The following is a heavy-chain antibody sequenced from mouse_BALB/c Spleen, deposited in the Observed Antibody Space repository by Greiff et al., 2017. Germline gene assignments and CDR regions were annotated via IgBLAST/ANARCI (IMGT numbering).Heavy chain of an antibody. Sequence: EVQLQQSGPELVKPGASVKIPCKASGYTFTDYNMDWVKQSHGKSLEWIGDINPNNGGTIYNQKFKGKATLTVDKSSSTAYMELRSLTSEDTAVYYCARDYGSRIYWYFDVWGAGTTVTVSS. J-gene: IGHJ1*01. D-gene: IGHD1-1*01. CDR2: INPNNGGT. CDR3: ARDYGSRIYWYFDV. CDR1: GYTFTDYN. V-gene: IGHV1-18*01.